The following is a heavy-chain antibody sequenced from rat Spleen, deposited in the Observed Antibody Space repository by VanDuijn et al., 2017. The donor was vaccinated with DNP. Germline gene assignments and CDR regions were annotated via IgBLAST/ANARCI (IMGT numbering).Heavy chain of an antibody. CDR2: INSADST. J-gene: IGHJ2*01. CDR3: ATEALDY. CDR1: GYSITRSYR. Sequence: EVQLQESGPGLVEPSQSLSLTCSVTGYSITRSYRWNWIRKFPGNKLEWMGYINSADSTYYNPSLKSRISITRDTSKNQFFLQVNSVTTEDTATYYCATEALDYWGQGVMVTVSS. V-gene: IGHV3-3*01.